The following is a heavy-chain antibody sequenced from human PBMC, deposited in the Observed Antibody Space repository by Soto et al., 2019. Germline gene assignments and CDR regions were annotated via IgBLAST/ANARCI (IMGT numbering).Heavy chain of an antibody. J-gene: IGHJ6*02. CDR3: AKDAITMGRGVIRYYGMEV. Sequence: EVQLVESGGGLVQPGRSLRLSCAASGFTFDDYAMHWVRQAPGKGLEWVSGISWNSGSIGYADSVKGRFTISRDNAKNSLYLQMNSLRAEDTALYSCAKDAITMGRGVIRYYGMEVWGQGTTVTVSS. D-gene: IGHD3-10*01. CDR1: GFTFDDYA. V-gene: IGHV3-9*01. CDR2: ISWNSGSI.